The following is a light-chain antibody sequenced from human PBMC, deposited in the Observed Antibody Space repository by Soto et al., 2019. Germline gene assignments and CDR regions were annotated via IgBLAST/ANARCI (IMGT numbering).Light chain of an antibody. CDR3: QQRSNWPPYT. J-gene: IGKJ2*01. V-gene: IGKV3-11*01. CDR2: DAS. Sequence: EIVLTQSPATLSLSPGERATLSCRASQSVRSYLAWYQQKPGQAPRLLIYDASNRATGIPARFSGSGSGTDFTLTISSLEREDFAVYYCQQRSNWPPYTFGQGTKLEIK. CDR1: QSVRSY.